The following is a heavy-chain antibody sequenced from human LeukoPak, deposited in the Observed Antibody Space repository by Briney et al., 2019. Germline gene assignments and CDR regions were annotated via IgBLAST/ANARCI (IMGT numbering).Heavy chain of an antibody. CDR2: MNPNSGKS. Sequence: GASVKVSCKAPGYSFTTHDINWVRQSTGQGLEWMGWMNPNSGKSGYAQKFQGRVTMTRDTSISTVYMELSSLGSDDTAVYYCARESGLTDNWIDSWGQGTLVIVSS. D-gene: IGHD5-12*01. CDR1: GYSFTTHD. V-gene: IGHV1-8*01. J-gene: IGHJ5*01. CDR3: ARESGLTDNWIDS.